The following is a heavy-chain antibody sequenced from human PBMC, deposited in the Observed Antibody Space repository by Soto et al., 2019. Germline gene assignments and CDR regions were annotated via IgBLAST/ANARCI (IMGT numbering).Heavy chain of an antibody. D-gene: IGHD3-22*01. CDR3: AKDGPYYYDSSGSQSPHPFDY. V-gene: IGHV3-23*01. Sequence: HPGGSLRLSCAASGFTFSSYAMSWVRQAPGKGLEWVSAISGSGGSTYYADSVKGRFTISRDNSKNTLYLQMNSLRAEDTAVYYCAKDGPYYYDSSGSQSPHPFDYWGQGTLVTVSS. CDR1: GFTFSSYA. CDR2: ISGSGGST. J-gene: IGHJ4*02.